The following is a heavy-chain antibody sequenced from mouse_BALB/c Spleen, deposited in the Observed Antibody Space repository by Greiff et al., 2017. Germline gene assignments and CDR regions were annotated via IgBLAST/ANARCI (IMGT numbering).Heavy chain of an antibody. V-gene: IGHV5-6-5*01. Sequence: EVQLVESGGGLVKPGGSLKLSCAASGFTFSSYAMSWVRQTPEKRLEWVASISSGGSTYYPDSVKGRFTISRDNARNILYLQMSSLRSEDTAMYYCARGSLTIVDYWGQGTSVTVSS. CDR1: GFTFSSYA. J-gene: IGHJ4*01. CDR2: ISSGGST. CDR3: ARGSLTIVDY.